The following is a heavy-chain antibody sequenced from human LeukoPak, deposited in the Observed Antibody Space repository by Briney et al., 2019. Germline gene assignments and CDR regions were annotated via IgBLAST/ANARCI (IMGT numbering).Heavy chain of an antibody. J-gene: IGHJ4*02. Sequence: PSQTLSLTCTVSGVSISSGSYYWSWIRQPAGKGLEWIGRIYTSGSTSYNPSLKSRVTISVDTSKNQFSLKLSSVTAADTAVYYCARAPMVRGVYYSDYWGQGTLVTVSS. V-gene: IGHV4-61*02. CDR2: IYTSGST. D-gene: IGHD3-10*01. CDR3: ARAPMVRGVYYSDY. CDR1: GVSISSGSYY.